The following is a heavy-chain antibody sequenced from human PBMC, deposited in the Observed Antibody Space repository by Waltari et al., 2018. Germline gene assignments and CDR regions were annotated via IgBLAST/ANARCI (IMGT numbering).Heavy chain of an antibody. CDR3: ARHEEGRSTVTLWFDP. CDR2: IYHSGST. J-gene: IGHJ5*02. V-gene: IGHV4-38-2*01. Sequence: QVQLQESGPGLVKPSETLSLTCAVSGYSISSGYYWGWIRQPPGKGLEWIGSIYHSGSTYYNPSLKSRVTISVDTSKNQFSLKLSSVTAADTAVYYCARHEEGRSTVTLWFDPWGQGTLVTVSS. D-gene: IGHD4-17*01. CDR1: GYSISSGYY.